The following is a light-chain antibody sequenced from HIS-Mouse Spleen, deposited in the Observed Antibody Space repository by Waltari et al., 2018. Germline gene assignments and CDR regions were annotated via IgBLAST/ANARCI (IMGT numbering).Light chain of an antibody. V-gene: IGLV2-23*01. J-gene: IGLJ2*01. CDR3: CSYAGSSTVV. CDR2: EGS. Sequence: QSALTQPASVSGSPGQSITISCTGTSSEVGSYNLVSWYQHHPGKAPTPMIYEGSKRPSGVSNRFSGSKSGNTASLTISGLQAEDEADYYCCSYAGSSTVVFGGGTKLTVL. CDR1: SSEVGSYNL.